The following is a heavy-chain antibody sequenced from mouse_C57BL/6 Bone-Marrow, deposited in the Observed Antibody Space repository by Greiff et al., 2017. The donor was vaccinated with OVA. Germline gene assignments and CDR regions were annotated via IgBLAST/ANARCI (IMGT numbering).Heavy chain of an antibody. D-gene: IGHD2-5*01. J-gene: IGHJ3*01. CDR1: GFTFSDYY. Sequence: EVKVVESGGGLVQPGGSLKLSCAASGFTFSDYYMYWVRQTPEKRLEWVAYISNGGGSTYYPDTVKGRFTISRDNAKNTLYLQMSRLKSEDTAMYYCARRRYSNYAWFAYWGQGTLVTVSA. CDR3: ARRRYSNYAWFAY. CDR2: ISNGGGST. V-gene: IGHV5-12*01.